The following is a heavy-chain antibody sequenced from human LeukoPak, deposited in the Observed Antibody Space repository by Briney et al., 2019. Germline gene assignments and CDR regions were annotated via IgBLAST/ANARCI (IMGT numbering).Heavy chain of an antibody. J-gene: IGHJ4*01. D-gene: IGHD3-10*01. CDR1: GFTFSSYS. V-gene: IGHV3-48*02. Sequence: PGGSLRLSCAASGFTFSSYSMNWVRQAPGKGLEWISYITSSSNAMCYADSVEGRFIISRDNAKNSLYLQMSSLRDKDTAVYYYARDIYYSFDYWGQGSLVTVSS. CDR2: ITSSSNAM. CDR3: ARDIYYSFDY.